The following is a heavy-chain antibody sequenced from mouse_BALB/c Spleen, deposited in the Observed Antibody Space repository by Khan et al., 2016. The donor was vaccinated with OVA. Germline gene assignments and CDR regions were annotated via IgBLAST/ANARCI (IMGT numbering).Heavy chain of an antibody. CDR2: ITYSGTT. CDR1: GYSITSDYA. J-gene: IGHJ3*01. CDR3: ARSDFGY. Sequence: EVQLQESGPGLVKPSQSLSLTCTVTGYSITSDYAWNWIRQFPGNKLEWMGYITYSGTTSYNPSLKSRTSITRDTSKNQCFLQLNSVTAEDTATNFGARSDFGYWGQGTLVTVSA. V-gene: IGHV3-2*02.